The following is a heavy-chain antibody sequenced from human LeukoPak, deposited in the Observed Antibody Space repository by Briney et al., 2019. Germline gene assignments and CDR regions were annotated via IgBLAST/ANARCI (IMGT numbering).Heavy chain of an antibody. CDR1: GFTVSSNY. V-gene: IGHV3-66*01. CDR3: ARGVGSSWPGWFDP. D-gene: IGHD6-13*01. CDR2: IYSGGTT. J-gene: IGHJ5*02. Sequence: PGGSLRLSCAASGFTVSSNYMSWVRQAPGKGLDWVSVIYSGGTTYYADSVKGRFTISRDNAKNSLYLQMNSLRAEDTAVYYRARGVGSSWPGWFDPWGQGTLVTVSS.